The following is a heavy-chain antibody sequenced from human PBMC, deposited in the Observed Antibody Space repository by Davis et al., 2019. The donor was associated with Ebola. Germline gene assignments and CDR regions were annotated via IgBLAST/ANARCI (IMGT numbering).Heavy chain of an antibody. Sequence: PSETLSLTCIISGVSISSFSWGWVRQPAGKGLEWIGRVFTSGNTTYNPSLKSRVTLSIDTSKNQFSLNLNSVTAADTAVYYCARGPVVVVSATLYWYFDLWGRGSLVTVSS. V-gene: IGHV4-4*07. CDR2: VFTSGNT. CDR1: GVSISSFS. D-gene: IGHD2-15*01. CDR3: ARGPVVVVSATLYWYFDL. J-gene: IGHJ2*01.